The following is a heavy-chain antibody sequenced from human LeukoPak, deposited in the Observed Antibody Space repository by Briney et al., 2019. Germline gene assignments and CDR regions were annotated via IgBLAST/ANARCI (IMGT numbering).Heavy chain of an antibody. J-gene: IGHJ5*02. CDR1: GYTFTSYG. V-gene: IGHV1-18*01. CDR3: ARGGEAVVPAAPFDP. D-gene: IGHD2-2*01. CDR2: ISAYNGNT. Sequence: ASVKVSCKASGYTFTSYGISWLRQAPGQGLEWMGWISAYNGNTNYAQKLQGRVTMTTDTSTSTAYMELRSLRSDDTAVYYCARGGEAVVPAAPFDPWGQGTLVTVSS.